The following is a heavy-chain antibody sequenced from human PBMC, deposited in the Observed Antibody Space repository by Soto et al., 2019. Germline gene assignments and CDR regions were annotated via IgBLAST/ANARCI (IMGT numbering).Heavy chain of an antibody. J-gene: IGHJ3*02. CDR2: IYSGGST. V-gene: IGHV3-66*01. CDR3: AGPVGIAAAGTDAFDI. Sequence: GGSLRLSCAASGFTVSSNYMSWVRQAPGKGLEWVSVIYSGGSTYYADSVKGRFTISRDNSKNTLYLQMNSLRAEDTAVYYCAGPVGIAAAGTDAFDIWGQGTMVTVSS. CDR1: GFTVSSNY. D-gene: IGHD6-13*01.